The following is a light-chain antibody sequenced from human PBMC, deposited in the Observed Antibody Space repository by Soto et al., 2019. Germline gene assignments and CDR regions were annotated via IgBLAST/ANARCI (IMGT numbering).Light chain of an antibody. CDR3: QPYYTTPWT. Sequence: DIVMTQSPDSLAVSLGERATINCKSSQSVLYSSNNKNYLAWYQQKPGQPPKALIYWASTRESGVPDRFSGSGSGTDFTRTISSLQAEDVAVYCCQPYYTTPWTFGQGTKVEIK. CDR2: WAS. CDR1: QSVLYSSNNKNY. V-gene: IGKV4-1*01. J-gene: IGKJ1*01.